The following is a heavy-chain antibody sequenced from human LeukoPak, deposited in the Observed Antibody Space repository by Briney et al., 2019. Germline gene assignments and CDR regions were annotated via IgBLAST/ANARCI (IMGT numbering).Heavy chain of an antibody. V-gene: IGHV4-39*01. Sequence: LETLSLTCTVSGGSISSSSSYWGWIRQPPGKGLEWIGSIYYSGSTYYNTSLKSRVTMSVDTSKNQFSLKLSSVTAADTAVYYCARHRTQYYFDYWGQGTLVTVSS. D-gene: IGHD1/OR15-1a*01. J-gene: IGHJ4*02. CDR1: GGSISSSSSY. CDR3: ARHRTQYYFDY. CDR2: IYYSGST.